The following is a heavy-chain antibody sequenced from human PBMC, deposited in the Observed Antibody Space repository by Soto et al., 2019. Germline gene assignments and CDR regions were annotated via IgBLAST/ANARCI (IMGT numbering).Heavy chain of an antibody. D-gene: IGHD1-26*01. CDR3: ASGDVVGEMYYFDY. Sequence: QVQLQQWGAGLLKPSETLSLTCAVYGGSFSGYYWSWIRQPPGKGLEWIGEINHSGSTNYNPSLKSRVTISVDTAKTQFSLGLSSVTAADTAVYYCASGDVVGEMYYFDYWGQGTLVTVST. CDR2: INHSGST. V-gene: IGHV4-34*01. J-gene: IGHJ4*02. CDR1: GGSFSGYY.